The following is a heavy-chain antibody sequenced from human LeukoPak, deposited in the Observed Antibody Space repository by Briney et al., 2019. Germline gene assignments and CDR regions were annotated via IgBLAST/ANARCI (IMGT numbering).Heavy chain of an antibody. Sequence: GASVKVSCKAFRYTFSDYYMHWVRQAPGQGLEWMGRINPSSGGTNYAQKFQGRVTMITDTSITTAYMELSRLRSGDTAVYYCARDADSSGWYEDRYFYYMDVWGKGTTVTVSS. V-gene: IGHV1-2*06. CDR2: INPSSGGT. CDR3: ARDADSSGWYEDRYFYYMDV. D-gene: IGHD6-19*01. CDR1: RYTFSDYY. J-gene: IGHJ6*03.